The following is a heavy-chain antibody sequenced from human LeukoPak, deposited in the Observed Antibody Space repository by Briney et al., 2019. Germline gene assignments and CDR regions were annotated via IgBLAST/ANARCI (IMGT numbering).Heavy chain of an antibody. J-gene: IGHJ4*02. Sequence: ASVKVSCKASGYTFTSYVMHWLRQAPGQRLDWMGWINGGSGNTKYSPEFQGRVTITRDTSASTAYMELSSLRSEDTAVYYCANPRYDSSGYYYVDWGQGTLVTVSS. CDR2: INGGSGNT. D-gene: IGHD3-22*01. CDR3: ANPRYDSSGYYYVD. V-gene: IGHV1-3*01. CDR1: GYTFTSYV.